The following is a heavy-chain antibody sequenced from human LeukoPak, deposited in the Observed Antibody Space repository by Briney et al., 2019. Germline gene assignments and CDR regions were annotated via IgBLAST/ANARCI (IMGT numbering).Heavy chain of an antibody. J-gene: IGHJ5*02. CDR2: IYYSGST. CDR3: ARDRRSGRTGGWFDP. CDR1: GGSISSGSYY. V-gene: IGHV4-61*01. Sequence: PSETLSLTCTVSGGSISSGSYYWSWIRQPPGKGLEWIGYIYYSGSTNYNPSLKSRVTISVDTSKNQFSLKLSSVTAADTAVYYCARDRRSGRTGGWFDPWGQGTLVTVSS. D-gene: IGHD6-19*01.